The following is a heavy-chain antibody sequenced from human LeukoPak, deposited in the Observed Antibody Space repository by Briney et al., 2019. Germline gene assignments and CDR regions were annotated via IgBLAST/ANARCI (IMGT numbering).Heavy chain of an antibody. J-gene: IGHJ3*02. Sequence: GGSLRLSCAVSGFTFTDTYMTWIRQAPGKGLESLSYISPSGTDISYADSVKGRFTISRDNSKNTLYLQMNSLRVDDTAVYYCAKEGHSSGLAGTFDIWGLGTMVTVSS. CDR3: AKEGHSSGLAGTFDI. CDR2: ISPSGTDI. V-gene: IGHV3-11*04. CDR1: GFTFTDTY. D-gene: IGHD3-22*01.